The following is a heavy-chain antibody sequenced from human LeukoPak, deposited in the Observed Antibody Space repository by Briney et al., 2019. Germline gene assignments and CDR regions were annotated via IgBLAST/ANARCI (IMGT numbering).Heavy chain of an antibody. CDR1: GGSISSGGYY. CDR3: ARGPRTQKRTGYIAY. CDR2: IYYSGST. D-gene: IGHD5-24*01. Sequence: SQTLSLTCTVSGGSISSGGYYWSWIRQHPGKGLEWIGYIYYSGSTYYNPSLKSRVTISVNTSKNQFSLKLSSVTAADTAVYYCARGPRTQKRTGYIAYWGQGTLVTVSS. J-gene: IGHJ4*02. V-gene: IGHV4-31*03.